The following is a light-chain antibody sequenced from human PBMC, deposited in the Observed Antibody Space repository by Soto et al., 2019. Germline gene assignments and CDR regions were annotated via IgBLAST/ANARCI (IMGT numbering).Light chain of an antibody. J-gene: IGLJ3*02. V-gene: IGLV1-40*01. CDR3: QSFDSSLSGWL. Sequence: QPVLTQPPSVSGAPGQRVTISCTGSNSNIGAGYDVHWYQQLPGTAPKLLIYGNSHRPSGVPDRFSGSKSGTSASLAITGLQAEDEADYYCQSFDSSLSGWLFGGGTKLTVL. CDR1: NSNIGAGYD. CDR2: GNS.